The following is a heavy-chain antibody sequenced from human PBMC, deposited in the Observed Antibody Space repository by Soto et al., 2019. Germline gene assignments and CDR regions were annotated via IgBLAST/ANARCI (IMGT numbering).Heavy chain of an antibody. CDR1: GFTFSSYS. Sequence: LRLSCAASGFTFSSYSMHWVRQAPGKGLEWVSYISPSSSSIYYADSVKGRFTISRDNAKNSLYLQMNSLRAGDTAVYYCARAIDYDILTGYPAPPDYWGQGTLVTVSS. J-gene: IGHJ4*02. V-gene: IGHV3-48*01. D-gene: IGHD3-9*01. CDR3: ARAIDYDILTGYPAPPDY. CDR2: ISPSSSSI.